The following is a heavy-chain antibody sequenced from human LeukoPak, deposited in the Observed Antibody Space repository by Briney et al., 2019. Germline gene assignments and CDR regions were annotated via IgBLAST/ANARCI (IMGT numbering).Heavy chain of an antibody. V-gene: IGHV4-39*01. Sequence: PSETLSLTCTVSGDSISCGSYSWRWIPQPPGKGLEWIGSVHSSGSTYSNPSLNSRVTIAVATHKNLFSLKLSSVTAADTAVYYCARALASGWCSWFDPWGQGTLVTVSS. CDR3: ARALASGWCSWFDP. D-gene: IGHD6-19*01. CDR1: GDSISCGSYS. J-gene: IGHJ5*02. CDR2: VHSSGST.